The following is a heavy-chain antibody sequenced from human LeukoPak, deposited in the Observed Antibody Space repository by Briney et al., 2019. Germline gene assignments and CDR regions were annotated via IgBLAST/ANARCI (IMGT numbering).Heavy chain of an antibody. CDR1: GFNFGDFP. Sequence: GESLRLSCATSGFNFGDFPMHWVRQVPGKGLQWVSLISGDDQKTHYVDSVKGRFTISRDNSKNSLYLEMNSLTNDDSAIYYCAKERESDLWGLDHWGQGTLVTVSS. CDR3: AKERESDLWGLDH. J-gene: IGHJ4*02. V-gene: IGHV3-43*01. D-gene: IGHD2-21*01. CDR2: ISGDDQKT.